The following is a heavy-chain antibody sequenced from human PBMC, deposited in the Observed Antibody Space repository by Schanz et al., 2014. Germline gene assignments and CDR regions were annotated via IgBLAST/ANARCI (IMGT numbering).Heavy chain of an antibody. CDR1: GYTFTSYG. Sequence: QVQLVQSGAEVKKPGASVKVSCKASGYTFTSYGISWVRQAPGQGLEWMGRIIPILGIANYAQNFQGRVTITADKSTSTAYMELTSLRSEDTAVYYCARAKRFGDMDVWGQGTTVIVSS. J-gene: IGHJ6*02. V-gene: IGHV1-69*04. D-gene: IGHD3-10*01. CDR3: ARAKRFGDMDV. CDR2: IIPILGIA.